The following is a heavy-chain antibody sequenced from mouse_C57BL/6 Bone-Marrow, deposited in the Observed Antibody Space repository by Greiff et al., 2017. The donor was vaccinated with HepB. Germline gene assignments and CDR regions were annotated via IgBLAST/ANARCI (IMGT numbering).Heavy chain of an antibody. Sequence: QVQLQQPGAELVMPGASVKLSCKASGYTFTSYWMHWVKQRPGQGLEWIGEIDPSDSYTNYNQKFKGKSTLTVDKSSSTAYMQLSSLTSEDSAVYYCAKDGYHCYFDVWGTGTTVTVSS. V-gene: IGHV1-69*01. D-gene: IGHD2-3*01. CDR3: AKDGYHCYFDV. CDR2: IDPSDSYT. CDR1: GYTFTSYW. J-gene: IGHJ1*03.